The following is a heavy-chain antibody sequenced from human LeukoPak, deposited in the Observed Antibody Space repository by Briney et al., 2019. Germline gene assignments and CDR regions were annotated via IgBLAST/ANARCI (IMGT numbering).Heavy chain of an antibody. V-gene: IGHV3-48*02. D-gene: IGHD2-21*01. Sequence: PGGSLRLSCAASGFTFSSYNMNWVRQAPGKGLEWVSDISSSGSTIYFADPVKGRFTISRDNAKNSLYLQMNSLRDEDTAVYSCATVGYGGDSDYFDYWGQGTLVTVSS. CDR1: GFTFSSYN. J-gene: IGHJ4*02. CDR3: ATVGYGGDSDYFDY. CDR2: ISSSGSTI.